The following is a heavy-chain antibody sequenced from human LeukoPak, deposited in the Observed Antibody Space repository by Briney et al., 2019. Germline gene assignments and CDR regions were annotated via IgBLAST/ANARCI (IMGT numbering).Heavy chain of an antibody. J-gene: IGHJ6*02. CDR3: AKEFGNGGMDV. D-gene: IGHD2-8*01. Sequence: VGSLRLSCAASGLAASGNYMSWVRQAPGKGLEWVSYISSSGSTIYYADSVKGRFTISRDNAKNSLYLQMNSLRAEDTAVYCWAKEFGNGGMDVWGQGTTVTVSS. V-gene: IGHV3-11*04. CDR2: ISSSGSTI. CDR1: GLAASGNY.